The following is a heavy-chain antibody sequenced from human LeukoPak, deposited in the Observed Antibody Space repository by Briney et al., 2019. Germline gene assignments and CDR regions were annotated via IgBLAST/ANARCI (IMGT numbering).Heavy chain of an antibody. Sequence: GGSLRLSCAASGFTFSSYAMSWVRQAPGKGLEWVSVIYSGGSTYYADSVKGRFTISRDNSKNTLYLQMNSLRAEDTAVYYCARGGHLDYWGQGTLVTVSS. CDR2: IYSGGST. CDR1: GFTFSSYA. D-gene: IGHD3-16*01. J-gene: IGHJ4*02. CDR3: ARGGHLDY. V-gene: IGHV3-53*01.